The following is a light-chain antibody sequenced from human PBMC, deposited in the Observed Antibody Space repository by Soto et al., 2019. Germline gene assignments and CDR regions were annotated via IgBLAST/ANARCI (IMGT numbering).Light chain of an antibody. CDR1: SSDVGGHNY. Sequence: QSVLTQPASVSGSPGQSITISCTGTSSDVGGHNYVSWYQQYPGKAPKLIIYEVTNRPSGVSDRFSGSKSGNTASLTISGLQPEDEADYYCNSYNSSPTHNYVFGIGTKVTVL. V-gene: IGLV2-14*01. CDR3: NSYNSSPTHNYV. CDR2: EVT. J-gene: IGLJ1*01.